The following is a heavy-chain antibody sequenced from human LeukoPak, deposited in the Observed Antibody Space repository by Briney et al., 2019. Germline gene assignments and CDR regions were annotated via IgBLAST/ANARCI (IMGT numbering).Heavy chain of an antibody. CDR2: VNTDGSIT. CDR1: GFSFSVYW. CDR3: ARVVEGQHYSGSSNGPFDY. D-gene: IGHD1-26*01. V-gene: IGHV3-74*01. Sequence: PGGSLRLSCAASGFSFSVYWMHWVRQAPGKGLVWVSRVNTDGSITNYADSVKGRFTIARDNAKNTLYLQMNSLRAEDTAVYYCARVVEGQHYSGSSNGPFDYWGQGSLVTVSS. J-gene: IGHJ4*02.